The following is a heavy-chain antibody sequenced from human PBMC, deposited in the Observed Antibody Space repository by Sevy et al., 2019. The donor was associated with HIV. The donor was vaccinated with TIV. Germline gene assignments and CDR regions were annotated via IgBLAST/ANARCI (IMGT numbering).Heavy chain of an antibody. CDR1: GYTSTSYD. V-gene: IGHV1-8*01. CDR3: ARPRSVWDQFLSGMDV. Sequence: ASVKVSCKASGYTSTSYDINWVRQATGQGLEWMGWMNPNSGNTGYAQKFQGRVTMTRNTSISTAYMELSSLRSEDTAVYYCARPRSVWDQFLSGMDVWGQGTTVTVSS. D-gene: IGHD1-26*01. CDR2: MNPNSGNT. J-gene: IGHJ6*02.